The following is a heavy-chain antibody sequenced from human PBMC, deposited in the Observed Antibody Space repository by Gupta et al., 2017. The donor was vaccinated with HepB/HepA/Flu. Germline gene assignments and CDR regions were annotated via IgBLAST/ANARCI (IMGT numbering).Heavy chain of an antibody. V-gene: IGHV5-51*01. Sequence: APLVPSGAALNNPGASLMLSCKGSGYSFTSYWIGWGGQMPGKGLEWMGIIYPGDSDTRYSPSFQGQVTISADKSISTAYLQWSSLKASDTAMYYCARQRYSYGLSWYFDLWGRGTLVTVSS. D-gene: IGHD5-18*01. CDR1: GYSFTSYW. J-gene: IGHJ2*01. CDR3: ARQRYSYGLSWYFDL. CDR2: IYPGDSDT.